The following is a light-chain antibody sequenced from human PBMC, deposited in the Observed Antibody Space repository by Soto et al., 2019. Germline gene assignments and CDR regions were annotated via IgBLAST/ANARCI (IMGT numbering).Light chain of an antibody. CDR1: SSDVGGYNY. V-gene: IGLV2-14*01. Sequence: QSVLTQPASVSGSPGQSITISCTGTSSDVGGYNYVSWYQQHPGKAPKPMIYEVSNRPSGVSNRFSGSKSGNTASLTISGLQAEDEADYYCSSFAGSYTYVFGGGTKVTVL. CDR2: EVS. CDR3: SSFAGSYTYV. J-gene: IGLJ1*01.